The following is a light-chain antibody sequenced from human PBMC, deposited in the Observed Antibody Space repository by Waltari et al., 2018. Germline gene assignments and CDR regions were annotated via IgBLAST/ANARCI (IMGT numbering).Light chain of an antibody. J-gene: IGLJ1*01. V-gene: IGLV2-11*01. CDR2: DVN. Sequence: QSALTQPRSVSGSPGHSVTISCPGSSRNVGGYNYVSWYQHHPGKAPKLIIYDVNKRPSGVPDRFSGSKSGDTASLTISGLQVEDEADYYCCSYAGSYTYVFGTGTKVTV. CDR1: SRNVGGYNY. CDR3: CSYAGSYTYV.